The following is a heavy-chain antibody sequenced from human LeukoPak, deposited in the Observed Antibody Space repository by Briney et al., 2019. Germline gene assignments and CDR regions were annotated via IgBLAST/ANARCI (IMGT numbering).Heavy chain of an antibody. CDR1: GFTLSSYG. Sequence: GGSLRLSCAASGFTLSSYGMSWVSQAPGKGREWVSAISGSGGSTYYADSVKGRFTISRDNSENTLYLQMHSLRAEDTAVYYCAKVLWFGELFWFDPWGQGTLVTVSS. J-gene: IGHJ5*02. V-gene: IGHV3-23*01. CDR3: AKVLWFGELFWFDP. D-gene: IGHD3-10*01. CDR2: ISGSGGST.